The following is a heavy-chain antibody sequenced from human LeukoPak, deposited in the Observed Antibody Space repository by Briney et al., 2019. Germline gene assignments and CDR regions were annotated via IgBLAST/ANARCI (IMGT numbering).Heavy chain of an antibody. CDR3: AGLSRGAYYYGMDV. V-gene: IGHV4-59*08. Sequence: SETLSLTCTVSGGSISSYYWSWIRQPPGKGLEWVGYIYYGGSTNYTPSLKRRVIISVDTSKSQFSLKLRSVPAADTAVYYCAGLSRGAYYYGMDVWGQGTTVTVSS. CDR1: GGSISSYY. CDR2: IYYGGST. D-gene: IGHD3-16*01. J-gene: IGHJ6*02.